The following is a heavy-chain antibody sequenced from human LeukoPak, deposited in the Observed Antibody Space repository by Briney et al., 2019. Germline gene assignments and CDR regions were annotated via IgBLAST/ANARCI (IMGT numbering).Heavy chain of an antibody. J-gene: IGHJ4*02. Sequence: PSQTLSLTCTVSGGSISSGDYYWSWIRQPPGKGLEWIGYIYYSGSTYYNPSLKSRVTISVDTSKNQFSLKLSSVTAADTAVYYCAWMGIAAAAEFDYWGQGTLVTVSS. D-gene: IGHD6-13*01. CDR1: GGSISSGDYY. V-gene: IGHV4-30-4*01. CDR2: IYYSGST. CDR3: AWMGIAAAAEFDY.